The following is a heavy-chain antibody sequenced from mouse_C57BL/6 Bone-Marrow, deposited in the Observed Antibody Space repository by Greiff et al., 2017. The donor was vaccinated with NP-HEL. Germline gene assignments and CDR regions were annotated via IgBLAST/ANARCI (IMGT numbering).Heavy chain of an antibody. D-gene: IGHD4-1*01. V-gene: IGHV1-18*01. CDR2: ISRNNGGT. Sequence: EVQLLQSGPDLVKPGASVKIPCKASGFTFSSYNMAWVKQSHGKSLEWIGDISRNNGGTNYHDKVKGRVTLTVDKAYSTAYMELRSLTSEDTAVYLYSLNWDVTYWGQGTLVTVSA. J-gene: IGHJ3*01. CDR3: SLNWDVTY. CDR1: GFTFSSYN.